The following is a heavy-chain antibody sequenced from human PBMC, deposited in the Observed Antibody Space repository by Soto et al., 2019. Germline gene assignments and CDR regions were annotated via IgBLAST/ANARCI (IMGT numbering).Heavy chain of an antibody. J-gene: IGHJ6*03. D-gene: IGHD6-13*01. Sequence: ASVKVSCKASGYTFTSYDINWVRQATGQGLEWMGWMNPNSGNTGYAQKFQGRVTMTRNTSISTAYMELSSLRSEDTAVYYCATSIAAADLTFSYYMDVWGKGTTVTVSS. CDR1: GYTFTSYD. CDR3: ATSIAAADLTFSYYMDV. V-gene: IGHV1-8*01. CDR2: MNPNSGNT.